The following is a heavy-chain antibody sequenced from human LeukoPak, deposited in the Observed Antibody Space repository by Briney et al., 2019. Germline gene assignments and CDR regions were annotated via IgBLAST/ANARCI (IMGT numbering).Heavy chain of an antibody. J-gene: IGHJ3*02. Sequence: GGSLRLSCAASGFTFSSYGMHWVRQAPGKGLEWVAVISYDGSNEYYADSVKGRFTISRDNSKNTLYLQMNSLRAEDTAVYYCARDSTTTDAFDIWGQGTMVTVSS. CDR3: ARDSTTTDAFDI. V-gene: IGHV3-30*03. CDR1: GFTFSSYG. D-gene: IGHD1-14*01. CDR2: ISYDGSNE.